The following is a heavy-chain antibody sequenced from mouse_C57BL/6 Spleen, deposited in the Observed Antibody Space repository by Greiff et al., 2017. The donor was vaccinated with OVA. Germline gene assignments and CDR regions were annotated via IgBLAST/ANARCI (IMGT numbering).Heavy chain of an antibody. V-gene: IGHV1-54*01. CDR2: INPGSGGT. Sequence: QVHVKQSGAELVRPGTSVKVSCKASGYAFTNYLIEWVKQRPGQGLEWIGVINPGSGGTNYNEKFKGKATLTADKSSSTAYMQLSSLTSEDSAVYFCARSEDSSGVPYAMDYWGQGTSVTVSS. J-gene: IGHJ4*01. CDR1: GYAFTNYL. CDR3: ARSEDSSGVPYAMDY. D-gene: IGHD3-2*02.